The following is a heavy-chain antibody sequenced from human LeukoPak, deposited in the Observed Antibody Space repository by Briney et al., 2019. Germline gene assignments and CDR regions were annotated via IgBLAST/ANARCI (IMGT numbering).Heavy chain of an antibody. CDR1: GFTFSSYE. Sequence: PGRSLRPSCAASGFTFSSYEMNWVRQAPGKGREWVSSISSSSSYIYYADSVKGRFTISRDNAKHSLYLQMNSLRADDTAVYYCARAAIAAAHDWGQGTLVTVS. D-gene: IGHD6-13*01. CDR2: ISSSSSYI. V-gene: IGHV3-21*01. CDR3: ARAAIAAAHD. J-gene: IGHJ4*02.